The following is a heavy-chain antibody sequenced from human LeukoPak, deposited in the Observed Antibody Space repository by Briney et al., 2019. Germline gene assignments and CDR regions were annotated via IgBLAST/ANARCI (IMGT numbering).Heavy chain of an antibody. CDR3: TRGRLSFDH. V-gene: IGHV3-30*04. D-gene: IGHD6-25*01. CDR2: ISYDGSNK. CDR1: GFTFSSYA. J-gene: IGHJ4*02. Sequence: GGSLRLSCAASGFTFSSYAMHWVRQAPGKGLEWVAVISYDGSNKYYADSVKGRFTISRDNSKNTLYLQMNSLRAEDTAVYYCTRGRLSFDHWGQGTLVTVSS.